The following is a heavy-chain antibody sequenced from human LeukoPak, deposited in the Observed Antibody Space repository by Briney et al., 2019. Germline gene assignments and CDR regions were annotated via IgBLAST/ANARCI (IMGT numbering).Heavy chain of an antibody. Sequence: PGGSLRLSCAASGFTFSSYAINWVRQAPGKGLEWVSEISGSGDNTYYADSVKGRFTVSRDNSKNTLYLQMNSLRAEDTAVYYCARDLTVTTFLDYYYMDVWGKGTTVTVSS. CDR1: GFTFSSYA. V-gene: IGHV3-23*01. CDR3: ARDLTVTTFLDYYYMDV. CDR2: ISGSGDNT. J-gene: IGHJ6*03. D-gene: IGHD4-17*01.